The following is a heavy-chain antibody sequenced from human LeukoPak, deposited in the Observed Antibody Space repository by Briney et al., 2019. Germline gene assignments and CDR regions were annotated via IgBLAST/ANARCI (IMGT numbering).Heavy chain of an antibody. CDR1: GGSLSGYY. CDR2: INHSGST. CDR3: ARGHSSSWYSV. J-gene: IGHJ6*04. Sequence: PSETLSLTCAAYGGSLSGYYWSWIRQPPGKGLEWIGEINHSGSTNYNPSLKSRVTISVDTSKNQFSLKLSSVTAADTAVYYCARGHSSSWYSVWGKGTTATVSS. D-gene: IGHD6-13*01. V-gene: IGHV4-34*01.